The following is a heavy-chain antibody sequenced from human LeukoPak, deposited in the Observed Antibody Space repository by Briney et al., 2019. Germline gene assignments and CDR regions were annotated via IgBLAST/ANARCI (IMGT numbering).Heavy chain of an antibody. CDR3: ATDGRSSGWYGFDY. V-gene: IGHV3-21*01. CDR2: ITSPVGRI. J-gene: IGHJ4*02. D-gene: IGHD6-19*01. CDR1: GFTFSTYS. Sequence: NPGGSLRLSCAASGFTFSTYSMNWVRQAPGKGLEWVSSITSPVGRIYYADSLKGRITISRDNARSTLYLQMNSLRAEDTAVYYCATDGRSSGWYGFDYWGQGNLVTVSS.